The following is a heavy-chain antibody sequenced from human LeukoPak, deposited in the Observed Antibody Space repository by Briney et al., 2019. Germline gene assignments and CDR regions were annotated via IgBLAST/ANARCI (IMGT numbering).Heavy chain of an antibody. Sequence: GGSLRLSCAASGFTFSSYWMHWVRQAPGKGLMWVSHINSDGSTTNYADSVKGRFTISRDNAKNTLYLQMNSLRAEDTAVYYCAKGQKWELPLDYWGQGTLVTVSS. D-gene: IGHD1-26*01. V-gene: IGHV3-74*01. J-gene: IGHJ4*02. CDR1: GFTFSSYW. CDR3: AKGQKWELPLDY. CDR2: INSDGSTT.